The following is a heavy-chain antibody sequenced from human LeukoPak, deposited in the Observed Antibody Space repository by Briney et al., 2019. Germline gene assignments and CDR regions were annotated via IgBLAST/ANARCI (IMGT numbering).Heavy chain of an antibody. CDR2: ISAYNGNT. CDR1: GYTFTSYG. D-gene: IGHD4-17*01. J-gene: IGHJ4*02. Sequence: ASVKVSCKASGYTFTSYGISWVRQAPEQGLEWMGWISAYNGNTNYAQKLQGRVTMTTDTSTSTAYMELRSLRSDDTAVYYCARFLTVTTAFDYWGQGTLVTVSS. V-gene: IGHV1-18*01. CDR3: ARFLTVTTAFDY.